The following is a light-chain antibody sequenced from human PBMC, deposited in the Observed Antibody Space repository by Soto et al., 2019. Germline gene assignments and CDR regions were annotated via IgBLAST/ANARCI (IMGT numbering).Light chain of an antibody. Sequence: EIEITQTTSSLFASVGDRFTITCHGNQDINIYLNWYQQKPGKAPNLLIYDTSNLEIGVPSRFSGSGSGTHFTFTISSLQTEDIGTYYCQQYDILPITFGRRGLLEIK. CDR1: QDINIY. CDR2: DTS. J-gene: IGKJ5*01. V-gene: IGKV1-33*01. CDR3: QQYDILPIT.